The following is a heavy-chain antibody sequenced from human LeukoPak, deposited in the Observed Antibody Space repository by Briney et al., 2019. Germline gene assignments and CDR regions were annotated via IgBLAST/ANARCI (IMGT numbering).Heavy chain of an antibody. CDR1: GYTFTGYY. CDR2: INPNSGGT. CDR3: ARQGSLGTWFDP. J-gene: IGHJ5*02. D-gene: IGHD7-27*01. Sequence: ASVKVSYKASGYTFTGYYMQWVRQAPGQGLEWMGRINPNSGGTDYAQNSQGRVTMTRDTSISTVYMELSSLKSNDTAVYYCARQGSLGTWFDPWGQGTLVIVSS. V-gene: IGHV1-2*06.